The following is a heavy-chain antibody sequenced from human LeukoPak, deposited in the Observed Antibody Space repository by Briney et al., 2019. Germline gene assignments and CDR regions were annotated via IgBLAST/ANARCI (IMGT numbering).Heavy chain of an antibody. J-gene: IGHJ4*02. D-gene: IGHD6-13*01. V-gene: IGHV3-21*04. CDR3: ATLAAAGTGFDY. CDR2: ISSSSSYI. Sequence: PGGSLRLSCAASGFTFSSYSMNWVRQAPGKGLEWVSSISSSSSYIYYADSVKGRFTISRDNAKNSLYLQMNSLRAEDTALYYCATLAAAGTGFDYWGQGTLVTVSS. CDR1: GFTFSSYS.